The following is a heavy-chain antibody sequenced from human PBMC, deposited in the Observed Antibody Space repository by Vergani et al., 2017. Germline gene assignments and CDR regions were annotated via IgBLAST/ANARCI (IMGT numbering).Heavy chain of an antibody. CDR3: ARDSTSPVGSDY. V-gene: IGHV3-11*04. CDR2: ISGRGDTI. CDR1: GFIFSDYY. D-gene: IGHD3-10*01. Sequence: QVQLVESGGGLVKPGGSPRLSCAASGFIFSDYYMTWIRQTPGKGLEWISQISGRGDTIYYAASVRGRFSVSRDNAKNSLYLQMNSLRVGDSAIYYCARDSTSPVGSDYWGLGTLVTVSS. J-gene: IGHJ4*02.